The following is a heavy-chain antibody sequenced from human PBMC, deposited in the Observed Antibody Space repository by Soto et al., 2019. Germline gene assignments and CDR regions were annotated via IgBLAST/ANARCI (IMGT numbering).Heavy chain of an antibody. CDR3: ARDYYYDGMEV. CDR2: INHSGST. J-gene: IGHJ6*02. CDR1: GGSFSGYY. Sequence: QVQLQQWGAGLLKPSETLSLTCAVYGGSFSGYYWSWIRQPPGKGLEWIGEINHSGSTNYNPSLKSRVTISVEASKNQVSLKLRSVTAADTAVYYCARDYYYDGMEVWGQGTTVTVSS. V-gene: IGHV4-34*01.